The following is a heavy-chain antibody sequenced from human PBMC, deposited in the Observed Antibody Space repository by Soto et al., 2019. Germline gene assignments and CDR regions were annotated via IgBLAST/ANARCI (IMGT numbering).Heavy chain of an antibody. V-gene: IGHV6-1*01. CDR3: ARVSFDHFVHWFDP. Sequence: LSQTLSLTCAISGDSVSSNSAAWNWIRQSPSRGLEWLGRTYFRSKWYNDYAISVKSRITINPDTSKNQFSLLLNSVTPEDTAVYYCARVSFDHFVHWFDPWGQGTLVTVSS. D-gene: IGHD3-9*01. J-gene: IGHJ5*02. CDR2: TYFRSKWYN. CDR1: GDSVSSNSAA.